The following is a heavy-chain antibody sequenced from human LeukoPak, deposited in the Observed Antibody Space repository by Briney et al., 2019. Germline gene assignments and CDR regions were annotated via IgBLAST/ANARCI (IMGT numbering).Heavy chain of an antibody. CDR1: GGSISSYY. Sequence: PPETLSLTCTVSGGSISSYYWSWIRQPPGKGLEWIGYIYYSGSTNYNPSLKSRVTISVDTSKNQFSLKLSSVTAADTAVYYCARRQYSSSWYFDYWGQGTPVTVSS. D-gene: IGHD6-13*01. CDR3: ARRQYSSSWYFDY. J-gene: IGHJ4*02. CDR2: IYYSGST. V-gene: IGHV4-59*01.